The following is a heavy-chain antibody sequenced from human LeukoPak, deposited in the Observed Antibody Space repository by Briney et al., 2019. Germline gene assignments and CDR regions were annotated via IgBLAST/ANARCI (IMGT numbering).Heavy chain of an antibody. V-gene: IGHV3-15*01. CDR1: GFAFNNAW. CDR2: IKSQTDGGTT. J-gene: IGHJ4*02. Sequence: GGSLRLPCAASGFAFNNAWMSWVRQAPGKGLEWVGRIKSQTDGGTTDYAAPVKGRFTISRDDSKNTLYLQMNSLKTEDTAVYYCGGSGSYYKLDCWGQGTLVTVSS. D-gene: IGHD3-10*01. CDR3: GGSGSYYKLDC.